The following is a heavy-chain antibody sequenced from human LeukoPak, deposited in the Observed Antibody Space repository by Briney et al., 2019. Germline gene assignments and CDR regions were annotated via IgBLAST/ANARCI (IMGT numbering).Heavy chain of an antibody. J-gene: IGHJ4*02. V-gene: IGHV1-3*01. D-gene: IGHD3-22*01. CDR1: GYTFTSYA. CDR3: ARVPRSWNYYDSSGYYDDY. Sequence: ASVKVSCKASGYTFTSYAMHWVRQAPGQRLEWMGWINAGNGNTKYSQKFQGRVTITRDTSASTAYMELSSLRSEDTAVYYCARVPRSWNYYDSSGYYDDYWGQGPLVTVSS. CDR2: INAGNGNT.